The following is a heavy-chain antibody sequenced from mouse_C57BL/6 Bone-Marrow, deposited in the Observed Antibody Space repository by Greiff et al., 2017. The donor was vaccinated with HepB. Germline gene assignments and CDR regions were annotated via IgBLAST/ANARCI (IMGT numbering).Heavy chain of an antibody. D-gene: IGHD2-5*01. Sequence: EVMLVESGPGLAKPSQTLSLTCSVTGYSITSDYWNWIRKFPGNKLEYMGYISYSGSTYYNPSLKSRISITRDTSKNQYYLQLNSVTTEDTATYYCARSHSNYEIAMDYWGQGTSVTVSS. CDR2: ISYSGST. CDR3: ARSHSNYEIAMDY. CDR1: GYSITSDY. J-gene: IGHJ4*01. V-gene: IGHV3-8*01.